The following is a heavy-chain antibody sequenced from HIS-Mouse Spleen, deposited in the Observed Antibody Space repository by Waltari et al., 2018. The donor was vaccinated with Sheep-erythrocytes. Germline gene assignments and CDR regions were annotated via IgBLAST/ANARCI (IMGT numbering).Heavy chain of an antibody. CDR1: GYSFTSYW. V-gene: IGHV5-51*03. CDR2: NSPGYSDT. D-gene: IGHD3-3*01. CDR3: ARRTYYDFWSGYYTDAFDI. J-gene: IGHJ3*02. Sequence: EVQLVQSGAEVKKPGESLKISCKGSGYSFTSYWIGWVRQMPGKGLEWMGINSPGYSDTRYGPSCQGQVTISADKSISTAYLQWSSLKASDTAMYYCARRTYYDFWSGYYTDAFDIWGQGTMVTVSS.